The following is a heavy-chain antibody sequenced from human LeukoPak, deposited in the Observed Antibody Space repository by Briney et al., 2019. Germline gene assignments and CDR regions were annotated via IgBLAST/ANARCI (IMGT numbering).Heavy chain of an antibody. D-gene: IGHD5-18*01. CDR3: ARADVDTAMAYDAFDI. J-gene: IGHJ3*02. Sequence: SRTLSLTCAISGDSVSSNSAAWNWIRQSPSRGLEWLGRTYYRSKWYNDYAVPVKSRITINPDTSKNQFSLQLNSVTPEDTAVYYCARADVDTAMAYDAFDIWGQGTMVTVSS. CDR1: GDSVSSNSAA. V-gene: IGHV6-1*01. CDR2: TYYRSKWYN.